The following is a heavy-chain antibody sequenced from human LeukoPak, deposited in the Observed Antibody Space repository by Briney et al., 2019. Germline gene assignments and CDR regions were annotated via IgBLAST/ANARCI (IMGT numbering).Heavy chain of an antibody. CDR1: GFTFTTNA. D-gene: IGHD3-10*01. V-gene: IGHV3-23*01. CDR2: ISGSGGST. Sequence: GGSLRLSCAASGFTFTTNAMSGAPQPPGKGLEWVSAISGSGGSTYYADSVKGRFTISRDNSKNTLYLQMNSLRAEDTAVYYCAKDLGGADYWGQGTLVTVSS. CDR3: AKDLGGADY. J-gene: IGHJ4*02.